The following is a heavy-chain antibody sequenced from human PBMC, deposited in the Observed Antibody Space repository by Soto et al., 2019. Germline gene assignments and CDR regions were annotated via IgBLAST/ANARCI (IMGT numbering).Heavy chain of an antibody. V-gene: IGHV1-69*01. CDR3: AREGSHEEWDLRYFDY. Sequence: QVQLVQSGAEVKKPGSSVKVSCKASGGTFSSYAISWVRQAPGQGLEWMGGIIPIFGTANYAQKFQGRVTITADEATSTAYIELSSLSSDDTAVYYCAREGSHEEWDLRYFDYWGQGNLVTVSS. D-gene: IGHD1-26*01. CDR2: IIPIFGTA. CDR1: GGTFSSYA. J-gene: IGHJ4*02.